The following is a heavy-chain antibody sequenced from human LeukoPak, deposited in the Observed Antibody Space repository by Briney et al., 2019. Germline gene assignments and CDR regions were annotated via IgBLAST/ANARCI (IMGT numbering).Heavy chain of an antibody. CDR2: IYSGGST. J-gene: IGHJ4*02. CDR3: AREFSGWYGGADY. V-gene: IGHV3-66*01. CDR1: GFTVSSNY. Sequence: GGSLRLSCAASGFTVSSNYMSWVRQAPGKGLEWVSVIYSGGSTYYADSVKGRFTISRDNSKNTLYLQMNSLRAEDTAVYYCAREFSGWYGGADYWGQGTLVTVSS. D-gene: IGHD6-19*01.